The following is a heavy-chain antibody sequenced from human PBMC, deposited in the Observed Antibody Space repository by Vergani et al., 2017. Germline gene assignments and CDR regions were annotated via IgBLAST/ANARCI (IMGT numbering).Heavy chain of an antibody. CDR1: GFTFSSYG. D-gene: IGHD6-13*01. J-gene: IGHJ5*02. Sequence: QVQLVESGGGVVQPGRSLRLFCAASGFTFSSYGMHWVRQAPGKGLEWVAVIWYDGSNKYYADSVKGRFTISRDNSKNTLYLQMNSLRAEDTAVYCCERERIGVAAAGTGFDPWGQGTLVTVSS. V-gene: IGHV3-33*01. CDR3: ERERIGVAAAGTGFDP. CDR2: IWYDGSNK.